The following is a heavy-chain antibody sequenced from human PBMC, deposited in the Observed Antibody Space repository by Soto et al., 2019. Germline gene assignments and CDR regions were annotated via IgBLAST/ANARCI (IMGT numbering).Heavy chain of an antibody. CDR2: IIPIFGTA. V-gene: IGHV1-69*13. CDR1: GGTFSSYS. J-gene: IGHJ3*02. D-gene: IGHD3-3*01. CDR3: ASLLDGVLRFLEWSDAFDI. Sequence: SVKVSCKASGGTFSSYSISWVRQAPGQGLEWMGGIIPIFGTANYAQKFQGRVTITADESTSTAYMELSSLRSEDTAVYYCASLLDGVLRFLEWSDAFDIWGQGTMVTVSS.